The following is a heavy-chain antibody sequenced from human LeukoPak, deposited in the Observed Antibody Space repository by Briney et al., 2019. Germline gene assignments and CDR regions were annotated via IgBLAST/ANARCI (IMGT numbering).Heavy chain of an antibody. Sequence: SETLSLTCTVSGGSISSYYWSWIRQPAGRALEWIGRIYTSGTITYNPSLKSRVTMSVDTSKNQFSLKLSSVTAADTAVYYCARDRASGSGKFYFDYWGQGTLVTVSS. CDR3: ARDRASGSGKFYFDY. J-gene: IGHJ4*02. V-gene: IGHV4-4*07. CDR1: GGSISSYY. CDR2: IYTSGTI. D-gene: IGHD3-10*01.